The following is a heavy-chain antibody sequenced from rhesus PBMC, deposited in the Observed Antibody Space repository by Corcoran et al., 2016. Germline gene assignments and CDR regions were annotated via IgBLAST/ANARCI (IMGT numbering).Heavy chain of an antibody. CDR2: VDPVYGEI. D-gene: IGHD2-15*01. CDR3: ARVSTFGGSLDV. Sequence: EVQLVQSGAEVTNPGASVKLSCKVSGYTFTELSMHWVRQAPGKGLEWMGGVDPVYGEIIHAEKFQGRVTMTEDTSTDTAYMELSSLRSEDTAVYYCARVSTFGGSLDVWGRGVLVTVSS. CDR1: GYTFTELS. V-gene: IGHV1-156D*01. J-gene: IGHJ5-2*02.